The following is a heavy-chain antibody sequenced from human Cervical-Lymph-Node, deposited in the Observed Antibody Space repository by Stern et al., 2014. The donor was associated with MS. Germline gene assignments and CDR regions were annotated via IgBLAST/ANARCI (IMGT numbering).Heavy chain of an antibody. CDR2: INSDASIT. J-gene: IGHJ4*02. V-gene: IGHV3-74*01. D-gene: IGHD6-19*01. CDR3: ARDGATGYSSGRPDY. CDR1: GFTFSSHW. Sequence: VQLVESGGGLVQPGGSLRLSCAASGFTFSSHWMHWVRQAPGKGLVWVSRINSDASITTYADSVKGRFTISRDNAKNTLYLQMNSLRAEDTAVYYCARDGATGYSSGRPDYWGQGTLVTVSS.